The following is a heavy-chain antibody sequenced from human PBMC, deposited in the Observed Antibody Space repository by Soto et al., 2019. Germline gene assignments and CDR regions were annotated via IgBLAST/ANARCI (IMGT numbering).Heavy chain of an antibody. CDR2: IKQDGSEK. J-gene: IGHJ4*02. Sequence: EVQLVESGGGLVQPGGSLRLSCAASGFIFSSYWMGWVRQARGKGLEWVANIKQDGSEKYYVDSVKGRSTISRDSAKNSLDLQMNSLRPEDTAVYYCARDSTYCGDDCYTGWAFDFWGQGILVTVSS. D-gene: IGHD2-21*02. CDR1: GFIFSSYW. V-gene: IGHV3-7*03. CDR3: ARDSTYCGDDCYTGWAFDF.